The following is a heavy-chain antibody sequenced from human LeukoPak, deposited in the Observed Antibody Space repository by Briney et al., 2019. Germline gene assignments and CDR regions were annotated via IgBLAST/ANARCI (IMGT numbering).Heavy chain of an antibody. V-gene: IGHV3-21*04. J-gene: IGHJ3*02. Sequence: GGSLRLSCAASGFTFSSYSMNWVRQAPGKGLEWVSSISSSSSYIYYADSVKGRFTISRDNAKNSLYLQMNSLRAEDMALYYCAKEAFRYSSGWYAFDIWGQGTMVTVSS. CDR2: ISSSSSYI. D-gene: IGHD6-19*01. CDR1: GFTFSSYS. CDR3: AKEAFRYSSGWYAFDI.